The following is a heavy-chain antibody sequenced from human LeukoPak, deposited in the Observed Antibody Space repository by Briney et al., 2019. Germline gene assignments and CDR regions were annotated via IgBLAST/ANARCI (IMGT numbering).Heavy chain of an antibody. CDR2: ISSSGGST. CDR3: VQWSRYFDY. V-gene: IGHV3-23*01. D-gene: IGHD1-26*01. Sequence: GGSLRLSCAASGFTFSSYAMSWVRQAPGKGLEWVSVISSSGGSTNYADSVKGRFTISRDNSKNTLYLQMNSLRAEDTALYFCVQWSRYFDYWGQGTLVTVSS. CDR1: GFTFSSYA. J-gene: IGHJ4*02.